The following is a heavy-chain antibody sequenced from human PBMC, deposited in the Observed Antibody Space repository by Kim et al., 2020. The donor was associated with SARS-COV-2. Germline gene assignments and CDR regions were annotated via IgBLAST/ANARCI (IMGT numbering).Heavy chain of an antibody. Sequence: ASVKVSCKASVYTFTSYAMHWVRQAPGQRLEWMGWINAGNGNTKYSQKFQGRVTITRDTSASTAYMELSSLRSEDTAVYYCARVIVVPAAEYYFDYWGQGTLVTVSS. CDR3: ARVIVVPAAEYYFDY. CDR2: INAGNGNT. D-gene: IGHD2-2*01. V-gene: IGHV1-3*01. CDR1: VYTFTSYA. J-gene: IGHJ4*02.